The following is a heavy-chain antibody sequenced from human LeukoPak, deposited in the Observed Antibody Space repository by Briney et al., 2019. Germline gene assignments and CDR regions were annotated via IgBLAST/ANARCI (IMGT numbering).Heavy chain of an antibody. Sequence: PSETLSLTCAVYGGSFSGYYWSWIRQPPGKGLEWIGEINHSGSTNYNPSLKSRVTISVDTSKNQFSLKLSSVTAADTAVYYCARGHYYGSASYDYWGQGTLVTVSS. CDR3: ARGHYYGSASYDY. V-gene: IGHV4-34*01. CDR1: GGSFSGYY. CDR2: INHSGST. J-gene: IGHJ4*02. D-gene: IGHD3-10*01.